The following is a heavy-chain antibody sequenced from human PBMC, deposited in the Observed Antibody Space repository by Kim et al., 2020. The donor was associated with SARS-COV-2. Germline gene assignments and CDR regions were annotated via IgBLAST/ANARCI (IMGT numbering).Heavy chain of an antibody. D-gene: IGHD5-12*01. CDR1: GFTLGGYY. J-gene: IGHJ2*01. CDR2: IIDTGYAT. Sequence: GGSLRLSCVGSGFTLGGYYMGWVRQAPGKGLEWVSSIIDTGYATYYTDSVKGRFTISRDNSKNTLYLQMTVLRAEDTALYHCARRADSGLWYFDLWGRGT. CDR3: ARRADSGLWYFDL. V-gene: IGHV3-23*01.